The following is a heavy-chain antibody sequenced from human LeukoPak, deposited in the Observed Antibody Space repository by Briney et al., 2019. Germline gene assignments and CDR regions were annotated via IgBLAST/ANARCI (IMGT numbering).Heavy chain of an antibody. CDR1: GFTFSSYA. CDR2: ISGSGGST. CDR3: AKCIAVAGKNAFDI. Sequence: GGSLRLSCAASGFTFSSYAMSWVRQAPGKGLEWVSAISGSGGSTYCAVSVKGRFTISRDNSKNTLYLQMNSLRAEDTAVYYCAKCIAVAGKNAFDIWGQGTMVTVSS. V-gene: IGHV3-23*01. D-gene: IGHD6-19*01. J-gene: IGHJ3*02.